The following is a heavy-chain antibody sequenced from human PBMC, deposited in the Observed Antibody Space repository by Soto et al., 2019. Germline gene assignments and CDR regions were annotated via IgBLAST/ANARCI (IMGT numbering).Heavy chain of an antibody. J-gene: IGHJ6*02. Sequence: QVQLVQSGAEVKKPGASVKVSCKASGYTFTSYGISWVRQAPGQGLEWMGWISAYNGNTNYAQKLQGRVTMTTHTSTSTAYMELRSLRSDDTAVYYCARDPPYPGKYYYYYGMDVWGQGTTVTVSS. CDR1: GYTFTSYG. V-gene: IGHV1-18*01. CDR3: ARDPPYPGKYYYYYGMDV. D-gene: IGHD3-16*01. CDR2: ISAYNGNT.